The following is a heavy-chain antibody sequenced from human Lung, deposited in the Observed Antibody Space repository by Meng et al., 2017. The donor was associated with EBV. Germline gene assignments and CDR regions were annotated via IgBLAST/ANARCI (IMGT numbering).Heavy chain of an antibody. CDR2: INTNTGNP. CDR1: GYTFTSYT. CDR3: ARVAPSGYRYFDY. Sequence: QVQVVQSGAELKKPGAAVKVSCKASGYTFTSYTMNWVRQAPGQGLEWMGWINTNTGNPTYAQGFTRRFVFSLDTSFRTAYLQISSLKAEDTAVYYCARVAPSGYRYFDYWGQGTLVTVSS. D-gene: IGHD3-3*01. V-gene: IGHV7-4-1*02. J-gene: IGHJ4*02.